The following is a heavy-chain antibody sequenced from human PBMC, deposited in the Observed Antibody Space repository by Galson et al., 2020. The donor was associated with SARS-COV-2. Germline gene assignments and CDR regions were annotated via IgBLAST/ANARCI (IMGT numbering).Heavy chain of an antibody. V-gene: IGHV3-23*01. Sequence: GGSLRLSCAASGFTISSYAMSWVRQAPGKGLEWVSAISGSGGSTYYADSVKGRFTISRDNSKNTLYLQMNSLRAEDTAVYYCAKFPEYCSSTSCYTQGDYWGQGTLVTVSS. J-gene: IGHJ4*02. CDR3: AKFPEYCSSTSCYTQGDY. CDR2: ISGSGGST. D-gene: IGHD2-2*02. CDR1: GFTISSYA.